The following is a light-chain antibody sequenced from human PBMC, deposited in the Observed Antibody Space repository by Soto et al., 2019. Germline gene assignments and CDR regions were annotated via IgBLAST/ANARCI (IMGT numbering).Light chain of an antibody. Sequence: TQMTQSPSSLSASIGDSVTITCRASQGINTYLNWYQQKPEKAPRLLIYGASSLQSGVPLRFSGSGSGTDFFLTIGSLQPEDFATYSCQQSYWTPYTFGQGTKLEIK. CDR3: QQSYWTPYT. CDR2: GAS. V-gene: IGKV1-39*01. J-gene: IGKJ2*01. CDR1: QGINTY.